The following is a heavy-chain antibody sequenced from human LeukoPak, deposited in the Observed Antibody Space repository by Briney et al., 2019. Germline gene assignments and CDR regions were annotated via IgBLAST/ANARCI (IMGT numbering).Heavy chain of an antibody. CDR3: PLELGEGFDY. CDR1: GFTFSIYG. D-gene: IGHD1-7*01. V-gene: IGHV3-49*04. Sequence: TGGSLRLSCAASGFTFSIYGMGWVRQAPGKGLEWVGFIRSKVYGGTTEYAASVKGRFTISRDDSKSIAYLQMNSLRAEDTAVYYCPLELGEGFDYWGQGTLVTVSS. CDR2: IRSKVYGGTT. J-gene: IGHJ4*02.